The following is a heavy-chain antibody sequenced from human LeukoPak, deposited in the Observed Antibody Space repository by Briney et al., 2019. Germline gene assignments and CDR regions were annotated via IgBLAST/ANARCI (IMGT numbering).Heavy chain of an antibody. CDR2: IYPGDSDT. V-gene: IGHV5-51*01. J-gene: IGHJ5*02. CDR3: ARREADWSYEYWFDP. Sequence: GESLKISCKGSGYSFTSYWIGWVRQMPGKGLEWMGIIYPGDSDTRYSPSFQGQVTISADKSISTAYLQWSSLKASDTAMYYCARREADWSYEYWFDPWGQGTLVTVSS. CDR1: GYSFTSYW. D-gene: IGHD1-7*01.